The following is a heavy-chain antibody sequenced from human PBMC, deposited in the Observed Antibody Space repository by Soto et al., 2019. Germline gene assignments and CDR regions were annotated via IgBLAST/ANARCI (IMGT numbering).Heavy chain of an antibody. Sequence: GGSLRLSCAASGFTFSSYSMNWVRQAPGKGLEWVSPISSSGSTTSHADSVKGRFTISRDNAKNTLYLQMNSLRAEDTAVYYCARVSVSSYHFDYWGQGSLVTVSS. J-gene: IGHJ4*02. CDR1: GFTFSSYS. V-gene: IGHV3-74*01. CDR2: ISSSGSTT. D-gene: IGHD6-6*01. CDR3: ARVSVSSYHFDY.